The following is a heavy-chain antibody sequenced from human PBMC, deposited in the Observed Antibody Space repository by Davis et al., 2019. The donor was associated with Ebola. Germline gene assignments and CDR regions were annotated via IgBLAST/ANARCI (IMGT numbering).Heavy chain of an antibody. CDR2: MNPNSGNT. Sequence: ASVKVSCKASGYTFTSYDINWVRQATGQGLEWMGWMNPNSGNTGYAQKFQGRVTMTRDTSISTAYMELSRLRSDDTAVYYCARAKDIVVVVAAHPPFDYWGQGTLVTVSS. CDR3: ARAKDIVVVVAAHPPFDY. V-gene: IGHV1-8*01. CDR1: GYTFTSYD. J-gene: IGHJ4*02. D-gene: IGHD2-15*01.